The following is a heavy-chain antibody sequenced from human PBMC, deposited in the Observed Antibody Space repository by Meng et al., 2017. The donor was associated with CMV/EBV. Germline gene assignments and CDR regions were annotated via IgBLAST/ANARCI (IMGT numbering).Heavy chain of an antibody. V-gene: IGHV4-59*01. CDR3: ARSTPIVGATFDL. Sequence: SEPLSLTCPVSGGSISSYYWSWIRQPPGKGLEWTGYIYYSGDTNYNHSLKSRVTISVDTSKNQYSLKLSSVTAADTAVYYCARSTPIVGATFDLWGRGTLVTVSS. CDR2: IYYSGDT. D-gene: IGHD1-26*01. CDR1: GGSISSYY. J-gene: IGHJ2*01.